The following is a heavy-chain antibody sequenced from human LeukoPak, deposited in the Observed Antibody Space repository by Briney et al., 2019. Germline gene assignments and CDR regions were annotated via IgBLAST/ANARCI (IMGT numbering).Heavy chain of an antibody. D-gene: IGHD5-24*01. CDR2: IYYSGST. CDR1: GGSISSSSYY. CDR3: ARDARRDGYKSLGFDY. J-gene: IGHJ4*02. Sequence: SETLSLTCTVSGGSISSSSYYWGWIRQPPGKGLEWIGSIYYSGSTYYNPSLKSRVTISVDTSKNQFSLKLSSVTAADTAVYYCARDARRDGYKSLGFDYWGQGTLVTVSS. V-gene: IGHV4-39*07.